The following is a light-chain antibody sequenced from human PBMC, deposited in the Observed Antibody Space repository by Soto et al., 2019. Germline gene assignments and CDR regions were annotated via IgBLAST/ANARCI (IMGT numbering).Light chain of an antibody. CDR2: QVS. CDR1: SSDVGGYNY. CDR3: SSYEGSNTVV. J-gene: IGLJ2*01. Sequence: QSALTQPPSAAGSPGQSVTISCTGTSSDVGGYNYVSWYQQHPGKAPTLMTYQVSKRPSWVPDRFSGSKSGNTASLAVSGLQADAEADDYCSSYEGSNTVVSGGGTKLTVL. V-gene: IGLV2-8*01.